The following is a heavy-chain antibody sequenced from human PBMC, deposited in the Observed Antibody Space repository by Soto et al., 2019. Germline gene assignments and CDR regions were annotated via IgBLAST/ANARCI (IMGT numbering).Heavy chain of an antibody. J-gene: IGHJ4*02. CDR1: GYTFTGYY. D-gene: IGHD2-15*01. CDR2: INPNSGGT. CDR3: ARDWLGYCSGGSCYPHY. Sequence: ASVKVSCKASGYTFTGYYMHWVRQAPGQGLEWMGWINPNSGGTNYAQKFQGRVTMTRDTPISTAYMELSRLRSDDTAVYYCARDWLGYCSGGSCYPHYWGQGTLVTVSS. V-gene: IGHV1-2*02.